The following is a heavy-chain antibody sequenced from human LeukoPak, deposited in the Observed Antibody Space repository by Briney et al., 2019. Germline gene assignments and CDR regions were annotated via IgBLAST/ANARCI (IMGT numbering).Heavy chain of an antibody. CDR2: IWYDGSNK. D-gene: IGHD3-3*01. V-gene: IGHV3-33*06. J-gene: IGHJ4*02. Sequence: PGRSLRLSCAASGFTFSSYGMHWVRQAPGKGLEWVAVIWYDGSNKYYVDSVKGRFTISRDNSKNTLYLQMNSLRAEDTAVYYCAKVIKGRFTTNYFDYWGQGTLVTVSS. CDR3: AKVIKGRFTTNYFDY. CDR1: GFTFSSYG.